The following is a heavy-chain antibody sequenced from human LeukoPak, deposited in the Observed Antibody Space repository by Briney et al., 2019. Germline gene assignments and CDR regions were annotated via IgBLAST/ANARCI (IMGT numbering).Heavy chain of an antibody. V-gene: IGHV1-69*05. D-gene: IGHD3-16*01. Sequence: ASVKVSCKASGYTFTSYGISWVRQAPGQGLKWMGGIIPIFGTANYAQKFQGRVTITTDESTSTAYMELSSLRSEDTAVYYCARETPMITFGGVFDYWGQGTLVTVSS. CDR1: GYTFTSYG. CDR2: IIPIFGTA. CDR3: ARETPMITFGGVFDY. J-gene: IGHJ4*02.